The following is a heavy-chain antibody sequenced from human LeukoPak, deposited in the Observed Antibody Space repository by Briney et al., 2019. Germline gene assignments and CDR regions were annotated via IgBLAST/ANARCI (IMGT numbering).Heavy chain of an antibody. CDR3: ARQRGWGVGDNSFDY. V-gene: IGHV5-51*01. CDR2: IYPGESDT. D-gene: IGHD1-26*01. J-gene: IGHJ4*02. Sequence: GESLKISCKGSGYSFTSYWIGWVRQMPGKGLEWMGIIYPGESDTRYSPSFQGQVTISADKSISTAYLQWSSLKASDTAMYYCARQRGWGVGDNSFDYWGQGTLVTVSS. CDR1: GYSFTSYW.